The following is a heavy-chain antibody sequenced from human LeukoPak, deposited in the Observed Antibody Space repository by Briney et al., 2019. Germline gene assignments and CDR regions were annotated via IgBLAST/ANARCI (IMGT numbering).Heavy chain of an antibody. D-gene: IGHD3-22*01. Sequence: GGSLRLSCAASGFTVSSNYMSWVRQAPGKGLEWVSVIYSGGSTYYADSVKGRFTISRDNSKNTLYLQMNSLRAEDTAVYYCARDPPYDSSGYYYGGNAFDIWGQGTMVTVSS. J-gene: IGHJ3*02. CDR3: ARDPPYDSSGYYYGGNAFDI. V-gene: IGHV3-53*01. CDR2: IYSGGST. CDR1: GFTVSSNY.